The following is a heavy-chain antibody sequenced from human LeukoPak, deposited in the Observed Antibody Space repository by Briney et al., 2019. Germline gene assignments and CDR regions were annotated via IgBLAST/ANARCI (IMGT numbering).Heavy chain of an antibody. V-gene: IGHV1-69*13. Sequence: SVKVSCKASGGTFSSYAISWVRQAPGQGLEWMGGIIPIFGTANYAQKFQGRVTITADESTSTAYMELSSLRPEDTAVYYCARDGPSGGSLPDYWGQGTLVTVSS. CDR1: GGTFSSYA. D-gene: IGHD2-15*01. CDR2: IIPIFGTA. CDR3: ARDGPSGGSLPDY. J-gene: IGHJ4*02.